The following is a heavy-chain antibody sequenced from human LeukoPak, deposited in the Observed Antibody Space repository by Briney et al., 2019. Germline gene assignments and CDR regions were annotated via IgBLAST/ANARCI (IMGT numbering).Heavy chain of an antibody. CDR2: IYYSGST. V-gene: IGHV4-59*01. J-gene: IGHJ4*02. D-gene: IGHD3-3*01. CDR3: ARVPHRIFGVVRPENYFDY. Sequence: SETLSLTCTVSGGSISSYYWSWIRQPPGKGVEWIGYIYYSGSTKYNPSLKSRVTISVDTSKNQFSLKLSSVTAADTAVYYCARVPHRIFGVVRPENYFDYWGQGTLVTVSS. CDR1: GGSISSYY.